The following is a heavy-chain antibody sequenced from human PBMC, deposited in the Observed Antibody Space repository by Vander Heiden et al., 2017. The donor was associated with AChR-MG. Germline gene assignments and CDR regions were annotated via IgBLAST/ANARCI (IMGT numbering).Heavy chain of an antibody. V-gene: IGHV3-53*02. CDR2: IYSGGST. CDR1: GFTVSSNY. Sequence: EVQLVETGGGLIQPGGSLSLPCAAGGFTVSSNYMSWVRQAPGKGLEWVSVIYSGGSTYYADSVKGRFTISRDNSKNTLYLQMNSLRAEDTAVYYCAVEMATIRDYWGQGTLVTVSS. J-gene: IGHJ4*02. CDR3: AVEMATIRDY. D-gene: IGHD5-12*01.